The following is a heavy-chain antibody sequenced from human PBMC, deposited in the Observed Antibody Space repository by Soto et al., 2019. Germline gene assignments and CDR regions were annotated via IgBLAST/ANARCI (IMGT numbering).Heavy chain of an antibody. J-gene: IGHJ4*01. CDR3: VRDLYGSGSYYTDY. D-gene: IGHD3-10*01. Sequence: GASVNVSWKASGYVFISYGINWVRQAPGQGLELMGWISVYNGNTKYAQNLQGRVTMTTXXXXXXAXMXMXSLRSDDTAVYYCVRDLYGSGSYYTDYWG. CDR1: GYVFISYG. V-gene: IGHV1-18*01. CDR2: ISVYNGNT.